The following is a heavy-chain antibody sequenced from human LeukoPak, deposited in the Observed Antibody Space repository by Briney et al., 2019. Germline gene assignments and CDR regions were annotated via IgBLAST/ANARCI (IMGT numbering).Heavy chain of an antibody. V-gene: IGHV4-59*01. Sequence: SETLSLTCTVSGGSISSYYWSWIRQPPGKGLEWIGYIYYSGSTNYNPSLKSRVTISVDTSKNQFSLKLSSVTAADTAVYYCATIAAAGTHWFDPWGQGTLVTVSS. CDR3: ATIAAAGTHWFDP. CDR1: GGSISSYY. J-gene: IGHJ5*02. D-gene: IGHD6-13*01. CDR2: IYYSGST.